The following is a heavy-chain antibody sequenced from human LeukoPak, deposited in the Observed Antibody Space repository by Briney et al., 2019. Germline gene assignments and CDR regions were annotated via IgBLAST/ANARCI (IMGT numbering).Heavy chain of an antibody. CDR2: ISSNGGST. Sequence: GGSLRLSCADSGFTFSSYAMHWVRQAPGKGLEYVSAISSNGGSTYYANSVKGRFTISRDNSKNTLYLQMGSLRAEDMAVYYCARVLGDILTGFFDYWGQGTLVTVSS. D-gene: IGHD3-9*01. V-gene: IGHV3-64*01. J-gene: IGHJ4*02. CDR1: GFTFSSYA. CDR3: ARVLGDILTGFFDY.